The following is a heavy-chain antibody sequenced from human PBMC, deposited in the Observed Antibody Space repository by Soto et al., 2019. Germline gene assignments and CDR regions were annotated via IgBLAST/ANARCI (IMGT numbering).Heavy chain of an antibody. CDR1: GGSISSSSYY. Sequence: SETLSLTCTVSGGSISSSSYYWGWIRQPPGKGLEWIGSIYYSGSTCYNPSLKSRVTISVDTSKNQFSLKLSSVTAADTAVFYCARANSSGYLRSNAFDIWGQGTMVTVSS. V-gene: IGHV4-39*01. CDR3: ARANSSGYLRSNAFDI. J-gene: IGHJ3*02. CDR2: IYYSGST. D-gene: IGHD3-22*01.